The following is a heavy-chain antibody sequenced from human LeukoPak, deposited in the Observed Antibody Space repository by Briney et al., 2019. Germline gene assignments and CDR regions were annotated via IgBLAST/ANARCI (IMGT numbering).Heavy chain of an antibody. J-gene: IGHJ4*02. CDR1: GFTFSSYA. CDR3: ANLHIFGVVIPGY. D-gene: IGHD3-3*01. CDR2: ISGSGGST. V-gene: IGHV3-23*01. Sequence: GGSLRLSCAASGFTFSSYAMSWVRQAPGKGLEWVSAISGSGGSTYYADSVEGRFTISRDNSKNTLYLQMNSLRAEDTAVYYCANLHIFGVVIPGYWGQGTLVTVSS.